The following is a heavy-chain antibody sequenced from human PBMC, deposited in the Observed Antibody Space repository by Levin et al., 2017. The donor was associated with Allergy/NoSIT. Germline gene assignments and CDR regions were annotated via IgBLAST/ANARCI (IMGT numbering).Heavy chain of an antibody. Sequence: GGSLRLSCAASGFTFSGYGMHWVRQAPGKGLEWVAVIWYDGSNKYYADSVKGRFTISRDNSKNTLYLQMNSLRAEDTAVYYCAREQWGGEDALDIWGQGTKVTVSS. CDR2: IWYDGSNK. CDR3: AREQWGGEDALDI. V-gene: IGHV3-33*01. D-gene: IGHD6-19*01. J-gene: IGHJ3*02. CDR1: GFTFSGYG.